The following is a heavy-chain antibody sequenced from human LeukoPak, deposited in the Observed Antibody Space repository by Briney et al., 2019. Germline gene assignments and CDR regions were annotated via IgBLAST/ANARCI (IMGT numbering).Heavy chain of an antibody. CDR1: GFTVSSNY. Sequence: GGSLRLSCAASGFTVSSNYMSWVRQAPGKGLEWGSVIYSGGSTYYADSVKGRFTISRDNSKNTLYLQMNSLRAEDTAVYYCARVMGTVTTGYFDYWGQGTLVTVSS. D-gene: IGHD4-17*01. CDR3: ARVMGTVTTGYFDY. CDR2: IYSGGST. J-gene: IGHJ4*02. V-gene: IGHV3-53*01.